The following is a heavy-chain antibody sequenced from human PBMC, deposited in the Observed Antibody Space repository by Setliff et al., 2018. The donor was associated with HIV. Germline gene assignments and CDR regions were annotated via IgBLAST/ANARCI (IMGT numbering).Heavy chain of an antibody. CDR1: GGSFSGED. CDR2: INHSGST. CDR3: ASSRGHSAAPNEFFDY. Sequence: SETLSLTCAVYGGSFSGEDWSWIRQPPGKGLEWIGEINHSGSTNYNPSLKSRVTISVDTSKNQFSLKLSSVTAADTAVYYCASSRGHSAAPNEFFDYWGQGTLVTVSS. V-gene: IGHV4-34*01. J-gene: IGHJ4*02. D-gene: IGHD2-2*01.